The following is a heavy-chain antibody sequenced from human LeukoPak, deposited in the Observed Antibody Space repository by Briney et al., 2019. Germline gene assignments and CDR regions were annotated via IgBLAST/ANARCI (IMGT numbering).Heavy chain of an antibody. CDR2: IKQDGSEK. J-gene: IGHJ4*02. V-gene: IGHV3-7*01. D-gene: IGHD2-15*01. CDR1: GFTFSIYW. Sequence: GGSLRLSCAASGFTFSIYWMSWVRQAPGKGLEWVANIKQDGSEKYYVDSVKGRFTISRDNAKNSLYPQMNSLRAEDTAVYYCARDTRGGGSFDWGQGTLVTVSS. CDR3: ARDTRGGGSFD.